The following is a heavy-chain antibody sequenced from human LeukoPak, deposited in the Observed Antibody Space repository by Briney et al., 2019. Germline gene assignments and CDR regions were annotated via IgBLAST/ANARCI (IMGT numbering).Heavy chain of an antibody. Sequence: ETLSLTCTVSGYSISSGYYWGWIRQPPGKGLEWVSAISGSGGSTYYADSVKGRFTISRGNSKNTLYLQMNSLRAEDTAVYYCAKITVYYFDYWGQGTLVTVSS. CDR1: GYSISSGYY. J-gene: IGHJ4*02. V-gene: IGHV3-23*01. D-gene: IGHD1-14*01. CDR2: ISGSGGST. CDR3: AKITVYYFDY.